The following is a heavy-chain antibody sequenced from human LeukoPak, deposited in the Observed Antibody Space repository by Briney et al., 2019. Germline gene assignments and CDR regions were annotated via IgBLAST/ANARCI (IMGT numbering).Heavy chain of an antibody. J-gene: IGHJ4*02. CDR3: ARDGPTVTLDY. Sequence: ASVTVSCKASGYTFSNYYIHWVRQAPGVGLEWMGWINPNTGGPNYAQKFQGRVTMTRDTSIGTAYMELNRLTSDDTAVYYCARDGPTVTLDYWGQGTLVTVSS. CDR1: GYTFSNYY. CDR2: INPNTGGP. V-gene: IGHV1-2*02. D-gene: IGHD4-11*01.